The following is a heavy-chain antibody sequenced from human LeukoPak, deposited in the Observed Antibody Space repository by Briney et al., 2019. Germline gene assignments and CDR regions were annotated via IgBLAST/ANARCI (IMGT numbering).Heavy chain of an antibody. D-gene: IGHD6-13*01. CDR1: GGSFSSYY. CDR3: ASAPVSGSSWRVTSRYYFDY. Sequence: SETLSLTCAVYGGSFSSYYWSWIRQPAGKGLEWIGRIYTSGSTNYNPSLKSRVTMSVDTSKNQFSLKLSSVTAADTAVYYCASAPVSGSSWRVTSRYYFDYWGQGTLVTVSS. CDR2: IYTSGST. J-gene: IGHJ4*02. V-gene: IGHV4-59*10.